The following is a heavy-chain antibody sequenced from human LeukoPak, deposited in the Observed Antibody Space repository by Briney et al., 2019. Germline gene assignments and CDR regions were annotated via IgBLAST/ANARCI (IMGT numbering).Heavy chain of an antibody. V-gene: IGHV1-46*01. CDR2: ISPSGGST. D-gene: IGHD6-13*01. CDR1: RYTFISYY. CDR3: ARGGRGSSWYGNDAFDI. Sequence: ASVKVSCKASRYTFISYYVHWVRQAPGQGLEWMGIISPSGGSTSYAQKFQGRVTMTRDTSTSTVYMDLSSLRSDDTAVYYCARGGRGSSWYGNDAFDIWGPGTIVTVSS. J-gene: IGHJ3*02.